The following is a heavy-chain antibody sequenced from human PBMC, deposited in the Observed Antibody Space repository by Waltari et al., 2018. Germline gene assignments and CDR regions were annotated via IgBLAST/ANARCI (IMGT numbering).Heavy chain of an antibody. CDR3: ARQRRERSLVGAFAM. CDR1: GYSFTTYW. J-gene: IGHJ3*02. D-gene: IGHD2-8*02. V-gene: IGHV5-51*04. CDR2: IKPGDCDA. Sequence: EVQLVQSGAEVKKPGESLKISCQGSGYSFTTYWSGWVRQMPGKGLEWVGIIKPGDCDARYSPPFQAKGTFAADNPISTAYLQWSSLKAPVIRMNYCARQRRERSLVGAFAMWGQGTKVTVSS.